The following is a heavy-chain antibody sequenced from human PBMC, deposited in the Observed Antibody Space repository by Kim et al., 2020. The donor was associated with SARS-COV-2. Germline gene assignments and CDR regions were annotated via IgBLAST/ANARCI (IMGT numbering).Heavy chain of an antibody. CDR1: GFTFSSYA. D-gene: IGHD3-10*01. V-gene: IGHV3-23*01. Sequence: GGSLRLSCAASGFTFSSYAMSWVRQAPGKGLEWVSAISGSGGSTYYADSVKGRSTISRDNSKNTLYLQMNSLRAEDTAVYYCAKDYGSGSYFYYYGMDVWGQGTTVTVSS. CDR2: ISGSGGST. J-gene: IGHJ6*02. CDR3: AKDYGSGSYFYYYGMDV.